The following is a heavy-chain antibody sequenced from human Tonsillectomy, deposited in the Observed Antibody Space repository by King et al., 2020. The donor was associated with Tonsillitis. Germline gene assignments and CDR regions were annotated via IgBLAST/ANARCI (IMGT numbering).Heavy chain of an antibody. CDR3: ARRLGYFDTSAYHFDY. CDR2: INHGGST. J-gene: IGHJ4*02. V-gene: IGHV4-34*01. CDR1: GGSFSGYY. D-gene: IGHD3-22*01. Sequence: HVQLQQWGAGLLKPSETLSLTCAVYGGSFSGYYWNWIRQPPGKGLEWIGEINHGGSTTYNPSPKRRVTIPVETSKNQFSLKLNSVTAADTAVYYCARRLGYFDTSAYHFDYWGQGTLVTVSS.